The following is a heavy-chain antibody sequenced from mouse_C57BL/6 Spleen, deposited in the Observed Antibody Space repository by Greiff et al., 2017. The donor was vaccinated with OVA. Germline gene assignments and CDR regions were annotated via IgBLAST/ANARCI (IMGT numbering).Heavy chain of an antibody. Sequence: VQLQQPGAELVMPGASVKLSCKASGYTFTSYWMHWVKQRPGQGLEWIGEIDPSDSYTNYNQKFKGKSTLTVDKSSSTAYMQLSSLTSEDSAVYYCASYYYGSSSRYFDVWGTGTTVTVSS. CDR1: GYTFTSYW. J-gene: IGHJ1*03. CDR3: ASYYYGSSSRYFDV. D-gene: IGHD1-1*01. V-gene: IGHV1-69*01. CDR2: IDPSDSYT.